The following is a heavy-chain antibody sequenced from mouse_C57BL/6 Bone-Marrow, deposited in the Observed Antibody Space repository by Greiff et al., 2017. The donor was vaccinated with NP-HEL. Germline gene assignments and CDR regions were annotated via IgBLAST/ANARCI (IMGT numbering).Heavy chain of an antibody. V-gene: IGHV6-3*01. D-gene: IGHD1-1*01. CDR3: TGGTTVVASYDYAMDY. CDR2: IRLKSDNYAT. J-gene: IGHJ4*01. CDR1: GFTFSNYW. Sequence: EVKVEESGGGLVQPGGSMKLSCVASGFTFSNYWMNWVRQSPEKGLEWVAQIRLKSDNYATHYAESVKGRFTISRDDSKSSVYLQMNNLRAEDTGIYYCTGGTTVVASYDYAMDYWGQGTSVTVSS.